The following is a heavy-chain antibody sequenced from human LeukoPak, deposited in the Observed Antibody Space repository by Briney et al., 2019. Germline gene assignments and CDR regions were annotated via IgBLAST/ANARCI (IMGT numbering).Heavy chain of an antibody. CDR1: GFTVRNNY. V-gene: IGHV3-23*01. D-gene: IGHD5-18*01. CDR3: AKGLWGYSYGYFDY. J-gene: IGHJ4*02. CDR2: ISGSGGST. Sequence: GGSLRLSCAASGFTVRNNYMSWVRQAPGKGLEWVSAISGSGGSTYYADSVKGRFTISRDNSKNTLYLQMNSLRAEDTAVYYCAKGLWGYSYGYFDYWGQGTLVTVSS.